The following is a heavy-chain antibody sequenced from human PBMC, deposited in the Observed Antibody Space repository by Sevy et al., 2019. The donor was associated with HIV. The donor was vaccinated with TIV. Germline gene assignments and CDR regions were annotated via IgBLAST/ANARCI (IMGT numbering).Heavy chain of an antibody. CDR3: AREAVAGPMDV. D-gene: IGHD6-19*01. CDR2: ISYDGSNK. CDR1: GFTFSSYA. J-gene: IGHJ6*02. V-gene: IGHV3-30*04. Sequence: GGSLRLSCAASGFTFSSYAMHWVRQAPGKGLEWVAVISYDGSNKYYEDSVKGRFTISRDNSKNTLYLQMNSLRAEDTAVYYCAREAVAGPMDVWGQGTTVTVSS.